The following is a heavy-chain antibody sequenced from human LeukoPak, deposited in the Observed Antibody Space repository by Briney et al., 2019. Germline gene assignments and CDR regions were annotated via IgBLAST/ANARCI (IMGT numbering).Heavy chain of an antibody. CDR2: IIPFRGTV. CDR3: ARDLPGTHDAFDI. CDR1: GYTFTGYY. Sequence: GASVKVSCKASGYTFTGYYMHWVRQAPGQGLEWMGRIIPFRGTVNHAQRFQGRVTITADKSTGTAYVELSSLRSDDTAVYYCARDLPGTHDAFDIWGQGTMVTVSS. D-gene: IGHD2-2*01. V-gene: IGHV1-69*08. J-gene: IGHJ3*02.